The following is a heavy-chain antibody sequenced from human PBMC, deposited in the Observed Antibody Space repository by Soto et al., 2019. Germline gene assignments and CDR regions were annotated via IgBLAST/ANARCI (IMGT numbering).Heavy chain of an antibody. V-gene: IGHV1-69*06. Sequence: GASVKVSCKASGGTFSSYAISWVRQAPGQGLEWMGGIIPIFGTANYAQKFQGRVTITADKSTSTAYMELSSLRSEDTAVYYCARGGWVYDIGSYGMDVWGQGTTVTVSS. CDR3: ARGGWVYDIGSYGMDV. CDR1: GGTFSSYA. CDR2: IIPIFGTA. D-gene: IGHD3-9*01. J-gene: IGHJ6*02.